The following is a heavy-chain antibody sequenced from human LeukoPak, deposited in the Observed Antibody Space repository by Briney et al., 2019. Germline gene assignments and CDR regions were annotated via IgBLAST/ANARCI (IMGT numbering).Heavy chain of an antibody. CDR1: GFTFDDYA. CDR3: ARDSDSSGWPFDY. D-gene: IGHD6-19*01. V-gene: IGHV3-9*01. CDR2: ISWNSGSI. J-gene: IGHJ4*02. Sequence: GRSLRLSCAASGFTFDDYAMHWVRQAPGKGLEWVSGISWNSGSIGYADSVKGRFTISRDNAKNSLYLQMNSLRAEDTAVYYCARDSDSSGWPFDYWGQGTLVTVSS.